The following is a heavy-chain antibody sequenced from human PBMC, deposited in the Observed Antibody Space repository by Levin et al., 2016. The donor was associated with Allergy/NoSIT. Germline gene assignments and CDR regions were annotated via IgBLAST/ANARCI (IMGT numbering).Heavy chain of an antibody. D-gene: IGHD5-18*01. CDR3: ARVSEANKIQLWQQHYYYYGLDV. CDR2: ISAYNGNT. Sequence: ASVKVSCKASGYTFSSYGISWVRQAPGQGLEWMGWISAYNGNTNYAQKVQGRVTMTTDTSTSTAYMELRSLRSDDTAVYYCARVSEANKIQLWQQHYYYYGLDVWGQGTTVTVSS. V-gene: IGHV1-18*01. CDR1: GYTFSSYG. J-gene: IGHJ6*02.